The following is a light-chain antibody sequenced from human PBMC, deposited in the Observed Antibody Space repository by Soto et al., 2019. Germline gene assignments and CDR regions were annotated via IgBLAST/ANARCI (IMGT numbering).Light chain of an antibody. Sequence: DTQMTQSPSSLSASVGDRVTITCRASQSITNSLNWYQHKPGKAPTLVVYAASSLQSGVPSRFSGSRSGTDFTLTISSLQPEDFATYFCQQGHSMPFTFGPGT. CDR2: AAS. J-gene: IGKJ3*01. CDR3: QQGHSMPFT. V-gene: IGKV1-39*01. CDR1: QSITNS.